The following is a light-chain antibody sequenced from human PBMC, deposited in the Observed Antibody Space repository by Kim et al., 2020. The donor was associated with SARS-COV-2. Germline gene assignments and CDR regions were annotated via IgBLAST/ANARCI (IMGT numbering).Light chain of an antibody. CDR3: QAWDSSTWV. Sequence: SYELTQPPSVSVSPGQTASITCSGDKLGDKYACWYQQKPGQSPVLVIYQDSKRPSGITERFSGSNSGNTATLTISGTQAMDEADYYCQAWDSSTWVFGEG. J-gene: IGLJ3*02. V-gene: IGLV3-1*01. CDR2: QDS. CDR1: KLGDKY.